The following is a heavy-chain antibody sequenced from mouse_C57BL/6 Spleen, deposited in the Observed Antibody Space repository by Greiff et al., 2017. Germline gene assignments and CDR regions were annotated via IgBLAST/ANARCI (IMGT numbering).Heavy chain of an antibody. D-gene: IGHD1-1*01. CDR1: GYTFTDYE. Sequence: QVQLQQSGAELVRPGASVTMSCKASGYTFTDYEMHWVKQTPVHGLEWIGAIDPETGGTAYNQKFKGKAILTADKSSSTAYMELRSLTSEDSAVYYGTRSRSTTVVGYFDGWGTGTTVTVSS. V-gene: IGHV1-15*01. CDR2: IDPETGGT. CDR3: TRSRSTTVVGYFDG. J-gene: IGHJ1*03.